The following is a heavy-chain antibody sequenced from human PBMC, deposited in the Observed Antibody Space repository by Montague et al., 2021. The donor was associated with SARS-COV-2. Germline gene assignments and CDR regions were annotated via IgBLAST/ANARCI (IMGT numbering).Heavy chain of an antibody. D-gene: IGHD4-17*01. Sequence: SETLSLTCAVYGGSFSNYYWSWIRQPPGKGLEWIGEINHSGSTXXXPSXXXRVTISVDTSKNQFSLKLSSVTAADTAVYYCARGGTVTTFFAPKRTRRYSWFDPWGQGTLVTVSS. CDR1: GGSFSNYY. CDR3: ARGGTVTTFFAPKRTRRYSWFDP. CDR2: INHSGST. J-gene: IGHJ5*02. V-gene: IGHV4-34*01.